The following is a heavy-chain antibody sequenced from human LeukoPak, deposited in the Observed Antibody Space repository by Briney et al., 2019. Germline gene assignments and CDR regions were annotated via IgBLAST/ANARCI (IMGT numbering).Heavy chain of an antibody. CDR3: ARGIHPPYYYDSSGPPLGY. V-gene: IGHV4-34*01. D-gene: IGHD3-22*01. Sequence: SETLSLTCAVYGGSFSGYYWSWIRQPPGKGLEWIGEINHSGSTNYNPSLKSRVTISVDTSKNQFSLKLSSVTAAYTAVYYCARGIHPPYYYDSSGPPLGYWGQGTLVTVSS. J-gene: IGHJ4*02. CDR1: GGSFSGYY. CDR2: INHSGST.